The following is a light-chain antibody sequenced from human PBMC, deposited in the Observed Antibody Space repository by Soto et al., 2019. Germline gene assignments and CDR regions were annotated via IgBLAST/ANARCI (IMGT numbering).Light chain of an antibody. V-gene: IGKV1-39*01. J-gene: IGKJ5*01. CDR2: AAS. Sequence: DIQMTQSPSSLSASVGDRVTITCRASQSISNYLNWYQQKPGKPPKLLIYAASNLQSGVPSRFTGSGSGRDFTLTISSLQPEDFATYYCQQSYSTPSTFGQGTRLEIK. CDR3: QQSYSTPST. CDR1: QSISNY.